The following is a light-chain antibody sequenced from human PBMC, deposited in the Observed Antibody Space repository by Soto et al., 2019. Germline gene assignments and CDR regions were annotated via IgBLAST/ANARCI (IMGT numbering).Light chain of an antibody. J-gene: IGLJ1*01. Sequence: QSALTQPASVSGSTGQSITISSTGTSSDGGGYNYVSWYQQHPGKAPKLTILEVSNRPSGVSNRFSDCKSGNTASLTISGLQAEDEADYFCSSYTSSSSSDVLGHGTKVTVL. V-gene: IGLV2-14*01. CDR1: SSDGGGYNY. CDR3: SSYTSSSSSDV. CDR2: EVS.